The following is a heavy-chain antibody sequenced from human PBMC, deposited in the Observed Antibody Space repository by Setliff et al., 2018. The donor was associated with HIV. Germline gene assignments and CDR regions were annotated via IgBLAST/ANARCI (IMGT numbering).Heavy chain of an antibody. Sequence: GGSLRLSCAASGFTFRSYSMNWVRQAPGKGLEWVAYISSSSSTISYADSVKGRFAISRDNAKNSLYLQINSLRAEDTAVYYCARGAGRDGGYWGQGTLVTVSS. J-gene: IGHJ4*02. V-gene: IGHV3-48*01. CDR3: ARGAGRDGGY. CDR1: GFTFRSYS. CDR2: ISSSSSTI. D-gene: IGHD3-16*01.